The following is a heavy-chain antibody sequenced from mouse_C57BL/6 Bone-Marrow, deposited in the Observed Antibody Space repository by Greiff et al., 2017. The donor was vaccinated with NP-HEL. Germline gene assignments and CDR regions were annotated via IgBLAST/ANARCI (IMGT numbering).Heavy chain of an antibody. CDR1: GFTFSDYY. J-gene: IGHJ2*01. CDR2: ISNGGGST. V-gene: IGHV5-12*01. Sequence: EVQVVESGGGLVQPGGSLKLSCAASGFTFSDYYMYWVRQTPEKRLEWVAYISNGGGSTYYPDTVKGRFTISRDNAKNTLYLQMSRLKSEDTAMYYCARGAYYSNYVDYWGQGTTLTVSS. CDR3: ARGAYYSNYVDY. D-gene: IGHD2-5*01.